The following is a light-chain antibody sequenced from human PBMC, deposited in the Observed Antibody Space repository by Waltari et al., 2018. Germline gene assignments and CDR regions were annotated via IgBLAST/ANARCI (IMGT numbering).Light chain of an antibody. V-gene: IGLV2-23*01. CDR3: CSYAGSSTYV. CDR1: SSDVGRNNL. CDR2: EGS. Sequence: QSALTQPASVSGSPGQSLTISCTGTSSDVGRNNLVSWYQQHPGKAPKLMIYEGSKRPSGVSNRFSGSKSGNTASLTISGLQAEDEADYYCCSYAGSSTYVFGTGTKVTVL. J-gene: IGLJ1*01.